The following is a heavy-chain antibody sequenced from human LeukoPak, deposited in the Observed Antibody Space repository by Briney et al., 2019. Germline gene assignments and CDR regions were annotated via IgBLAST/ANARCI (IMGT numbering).Heavy chain of an antibody. D-gene: IGHD1-26*01. J-gene: IGHJ4*02. Sequence: PGGSPRLSCAASGFTFSSYGMHWVRQAPGKGLEWVAVIWYDGSNKYYADSVKGRFTISRDNSKNTLYLQMNSLRAEDTAVYYCARAGELLHGNPDYWGQGTLVTVSS. CDR1: GFTFSSYG. V-gene: IGHV3-33*01. CDR2: IWYDGSNK. CDR3: ARAGELLHGNPDY.